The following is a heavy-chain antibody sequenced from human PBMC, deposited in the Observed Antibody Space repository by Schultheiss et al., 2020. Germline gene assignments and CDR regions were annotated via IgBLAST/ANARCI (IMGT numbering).Heavy chain of an antibody. CDR1: GGSISSGSYY. Sequence: SETLSLTCTVSGGSISSGSYYWTWIRQSAGKGLEWIGRIYTNGYTNYNPSLKSRVTISVDTSKNQFSLKLSSVTAADTAVYYCARGEVTALENWGQGTLVTVSS. CDR3: ARGEVTALEN. CDR2: IYTNGYT. D-gene: IGHD5-18*01. V-gene: IGHV4-61*02. J-gene: IGHJ4*02.